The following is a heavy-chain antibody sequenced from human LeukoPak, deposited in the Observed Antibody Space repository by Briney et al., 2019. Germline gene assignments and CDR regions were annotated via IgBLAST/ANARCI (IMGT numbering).Heavy chain of an antibody. CDR3: ARVGATISSYFDY. CDR2: IYPGDSDT. D-gene: IGHD5-24*01. Sequence: HGGPRQISCKGPGSRFTRYWIAWARQMPGKGLEWMGIIYPGDSDTCYSPSFQGQATISADKSISTAYLQWSSLKASATAMYYCARVGATISSYFDYWGQGTLVTVSS. CDR1: GSRFTRYW. J-gene: IGHJ4*02. V-gene: IGHV5-51*01.